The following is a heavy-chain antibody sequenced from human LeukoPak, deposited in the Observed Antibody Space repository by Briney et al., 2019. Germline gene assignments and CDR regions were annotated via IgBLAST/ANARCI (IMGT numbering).Heavy chain of an antibody. D-gene: IGHD3-16*01. Sequence: GASVKVSCKASGYTFTSYGISWVRQAPGQGLEWMGWINPNSGGTNYAQKFQGRVTMTRDTSISTAYMELSRLRSDDTAVYYCGDVIMIGRTPLGDYWGQGTLVTVSS. CDR3: GDVIMIGRTPLGDY. J-gene: IGHJ4*02. CDR2: INPNSGGT. V-gene: IGHV1-2*02. CDR1: GYTFTSYG.